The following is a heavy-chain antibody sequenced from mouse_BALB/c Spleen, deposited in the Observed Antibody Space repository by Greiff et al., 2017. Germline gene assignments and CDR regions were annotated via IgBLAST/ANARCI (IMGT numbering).Heavy chain of an antibody. CDR2: IYPGDGDT. J-gene: IGHJ4*01. CDR3: ATYYYGSSHYAMDY. CDR1: GYAFSSYW. Sequence: QVQLQQSGAELVRPGSSVKISCKASGYAFSSYWMNWVKQRPGQGLEWIGQIYPGDGDTNYNGKFKGKATLTADKSSSTAYMQLSSLTSEDSAVYFCATYYYGSSHYAMDYWGQGTSVTVSS. V-gene: IGHV1-80*01. D-gene: IGHD1-1*01.